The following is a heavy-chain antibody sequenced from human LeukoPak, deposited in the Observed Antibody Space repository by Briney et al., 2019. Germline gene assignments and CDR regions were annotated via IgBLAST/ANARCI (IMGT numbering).Heavy chain of an antibody. CDR2: IFYSGST. CDR3: ARLRTILDY. J-gene: IGHJ4*02. V-gene: IGHV4-39*07. Sequence: PSETLSLTCTVSSGSISTSNYYWGWVRQPPGKALEWIGNIFYSGSTYYSPSLKSRVTISVDTSKNQFSLKLSSVTAADTAVYYCARLRTILDYWGQGTLVTVSS. CDR1: SGSISTSNYY. D-gene: IGHD2-21*01.